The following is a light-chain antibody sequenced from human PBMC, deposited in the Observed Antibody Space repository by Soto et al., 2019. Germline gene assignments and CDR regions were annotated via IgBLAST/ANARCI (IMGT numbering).Light chain of an antibody. CDR3: TSFVGGNIDV. CDR1: SSDVGGYDF. Sequence: QSALTQPPSASGSPGQSVTISCTGTSSDVGGYDFVAWHQQHPGKAPRLMIYDVSKRPSGVPDRFSGSKSGYTASLTVSGLQAEAEADYYCTSFVGGNIDVFGTGTKGTV. J-gene: IGLJ1*01. CDR2: DVS. V-gene: IGLV2-8*01.